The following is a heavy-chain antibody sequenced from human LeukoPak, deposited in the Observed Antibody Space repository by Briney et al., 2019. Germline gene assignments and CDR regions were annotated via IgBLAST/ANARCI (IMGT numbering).Heavy chain of an antibody. Sequence: GGSLRLSCAASGFTFSDYYMSWIRQAPGKGLEWVSGLTGSGGNTYYADSVKGRFTISRDNAKNSLYLQMNSLRAEDTAVYYCGANGDYVYYYGMDVWGQGTTVTVSS. J-gene: IGHJ6*02. V-gene: IGHV3-11*04. CDR1: GFTFSDYY. CDR3: GANGDYVYYYGMDV. D-gene: IGHD4-17*01. CDR2: LTGSGGNT.